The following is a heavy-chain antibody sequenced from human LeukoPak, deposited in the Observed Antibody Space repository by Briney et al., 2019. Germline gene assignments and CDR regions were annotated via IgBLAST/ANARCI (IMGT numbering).Heavy chain of an antibody. CDR3: ARDPVEWELLLDY. CDR2: MNIDGSEK. CDR1: GFTFSNSG. J-gene: IGHJ4*02. V-gene: IGHV3-7*01. D-gene: IGHD1-26*01. Sequence: GGSLRLSCAASGFTFSNSGMHWVRQAPGKGLEWVANMNIDGSEKYYADSVKGRFSISRDNARNSVYLQMASLRVEDTAVYYCARDPVEWELLLDYWGQGTLVTVSS.